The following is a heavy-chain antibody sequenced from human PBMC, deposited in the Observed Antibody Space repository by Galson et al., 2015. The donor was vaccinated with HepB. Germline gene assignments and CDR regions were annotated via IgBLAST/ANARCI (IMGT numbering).Heavy chain of an antibody. D-gene: IGHD2/OR15-2a*01. CDR1: GFTFSRYG. CDR3: SRDLLGHQYYLDY. Sequence: SLRLSCAASGFTFSRYGMHWVRQAPGKGLEWVAVIWDDGNNKFYADSVKGRFTISRDSSKNTVYLQMNSLRADDTAVYYCSRDLLGHQYYLDYRGQGTLVTGSS. CDR2: IWDDGNNK. J-gene: IGHJ4*03. V-gene: IGHV3-33*01.